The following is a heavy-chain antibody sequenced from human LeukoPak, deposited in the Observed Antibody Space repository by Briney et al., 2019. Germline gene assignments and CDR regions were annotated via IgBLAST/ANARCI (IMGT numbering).Heavy chain of an antibody. Sequence: PGGSLRLSCAASGFAFDIYAMSWVRQAPGNGLEWVSATSAGGGTYYADTVKGRFTISRDNSKNTLYLQMSSLRAEDTAVYYCAKRSSLNYSDSWGQGTLVTVSS. CDR2: TSAGGGT. V-gene: IGHV3-23*01. D-gene: IGHD3-16*01. CDR3: AKRSSLNYSDS. CDR1: GFAFDIYA. J-gene: IGHJ4*02.